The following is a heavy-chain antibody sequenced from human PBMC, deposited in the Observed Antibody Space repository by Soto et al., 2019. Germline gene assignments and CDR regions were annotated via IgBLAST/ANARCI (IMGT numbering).Heavy chain of an antibody. V-gene: IGHV3-30*18. Sequence: PGGSLRLSCAASGFTFSSYGMHWVRQAPGKGLEWVAVISYDGSNKYYADSVKGRFTISRDNSKNTLYLQMNSLRAEDTAVYYCAKDPVGNSYYYYYYGMDVWGQGTTVTSP. CDR3: AKDPVGNSYYYYYYGMDV. CDR1: GFTFSSYG. D-gene: IGHD4-4*01. CDR2: ISYDGSNK. J-gene: IGHJ6*02.